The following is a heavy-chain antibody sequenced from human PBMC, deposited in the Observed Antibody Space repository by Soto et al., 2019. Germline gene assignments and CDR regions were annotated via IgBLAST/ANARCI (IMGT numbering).Heavy chain of an antibody. D-gene: IGHD3-22*01. Sequence: QVQLVQSGAEVKKPGASVKVSCKASGYTFTSYGISWVRQAPGQGLEWMGWISAYNGNTNYAQKFQGRVTMTTDTSTSTGYMEMRSLRSDDTAVYYCARAAHSVIGAFDIWGQGKMVTVSS. J-gene: IGHJ3*02. CDR1: GYTFTSYG. CDR3: ARAAHSVIGAFDI. CDR2: ISAYNGNT. V-gene: IGHV1-18*04.